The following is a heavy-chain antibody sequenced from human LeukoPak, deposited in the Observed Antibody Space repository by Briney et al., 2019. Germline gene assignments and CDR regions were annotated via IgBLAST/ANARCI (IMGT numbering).Heavy chain of an antibody. D-gene: IGHD4-17*01. CDR2: IYSGGST. Sequence: SGGSLRLSCAASGFTVSSNYMSWVRQAPGKGLEWVSIIYSGGSTYYTDSVKGRFTISRDNSKKTLHLQMNRLRAEDTAVYYCARDYGDNYCDSWGQGTLVTVSS. V-gene: IGHV3-66*01. J-gene: IGHJ4*02. CDR3: ARDYGDNYCDS. CDR1: GFTVSSNY.